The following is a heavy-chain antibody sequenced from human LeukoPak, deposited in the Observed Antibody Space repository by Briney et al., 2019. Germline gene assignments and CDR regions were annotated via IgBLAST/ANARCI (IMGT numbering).Heavy chain of an antibody. D-gene: IGHD3-22*01. Sequence: ASVKVSCKASGYTFTSYAMHWVRQAPGQRLEWMGWINAGNGNTKYSQKFQGRVTITRDTSASTAYMELSSLGSEDTAVYYCARFYYYDSSGLEWFDPWGQGTLVTVSS. V-gene: IGHV1-3*01. CDR1: GYTFTSYA. CDR3: ARFYYYDSSGLEWFDP. J-gene: IGHJ5*02. CDR2: INAGNGNT.